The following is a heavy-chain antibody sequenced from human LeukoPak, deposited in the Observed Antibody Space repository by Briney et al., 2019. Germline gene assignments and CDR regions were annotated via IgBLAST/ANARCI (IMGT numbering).Heavy chain of an antibody. J-gene: IGHJ4*02. CDR1: GFPFSSYW. Sequence: GGSLRLSCVASGFPFSSYWMTWVRQAPGKGLEWVANIEQDGSKKSYVDSVKGRFTISRDNAKNSLYLQMNSLRAEDTAIYYCTRVGYIDEGIDYWGQGALVTVSS. CDR3: TRVGYIDEGIDY. CDR2: IEQDGSKK. D-gene: IGHD5-24*01. V-gene: IGHV3-7*04.